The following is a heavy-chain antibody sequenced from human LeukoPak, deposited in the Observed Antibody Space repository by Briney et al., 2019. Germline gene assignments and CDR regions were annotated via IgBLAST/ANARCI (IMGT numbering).Heavy chain of an antibody. V-gene: IGHV1-24*01. J-gene: IGHJ4*02. CDR1: GYTLTELS. D-gene: IGHD6-19*01. Sequence: GASVKVSCKVSGYTLTELSMHWVRQAPGKGLEWMGGFDPEDGETIYAQKFQGRVTMTEDTSTDTAYMELSSLRSEDTAVYYCATVRAVAGPGVYYFDYWGQGTLVTVPS. CDR2: FDPEDGET. CDR3: ATVRAVAGPGVYYFDY.